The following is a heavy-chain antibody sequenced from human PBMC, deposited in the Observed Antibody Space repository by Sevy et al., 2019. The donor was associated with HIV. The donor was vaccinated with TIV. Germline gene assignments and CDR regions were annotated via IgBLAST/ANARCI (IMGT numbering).Heavy chain of an antibody. D-gene: IGHD4-17*01. V-gene: IGHV3-7*01. CDR3: ARGGGDYGDYGEGMYNWFDP. Sequence: GGSLRLSCAASGFTFSSYWMSWVRQAPGKGLEWVANIKQDGSEKYYVDSVKGRFTISRDNAKNSLYLQMNSLRAEETAVYYCARGGGDYGDYGEGMYNWFDPWGQGTLVTVSS. CDR2: IKQDGSEK. CDR1: GFTFSSYW. J-gene: IGHJ5*02.